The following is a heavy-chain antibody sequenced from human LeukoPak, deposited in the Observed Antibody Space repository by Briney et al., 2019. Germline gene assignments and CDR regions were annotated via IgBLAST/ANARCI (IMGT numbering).Heavy chain of an antibody. CDR1: GGSISSSSYY. Sequence: SETLSLTCTVSGGSISSSSYYWGWLRQPPGKGLEWIGSIYYSGSTYYNPSLKSRVTISVDTSKNQFSLKLSSVTAADTAVYYCAREESGIAAAGVDYWGQGTLVTVSS. D-gene: IGHD6-13*01. V-gene: IGHV4-39*07. CDR3: AREESGIAAAGVDY. J-gene: IGHJ4*02. CDR2: IYYSGST.